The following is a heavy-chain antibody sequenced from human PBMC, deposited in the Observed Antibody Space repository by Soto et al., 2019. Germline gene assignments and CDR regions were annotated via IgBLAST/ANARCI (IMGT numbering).Heavy chain of an antibody. V-gene: IGHV1-3*01. CDR1: GYTFTSYA. D-gene: IGHD5-18*01. CDR3: ARGLNGYLHYFDY. J-gene: IGHJ4*02. CDR2: INAGNGNT. Sequence: SVKVSCKASGYTFTSYAMHWVRHAPGQRLEWMGWINAGNGNTKYSQKFQGRVTITRDTSASTAYMELSSLRSEDTAVYYCARGLNGYLHYFDYWGQGTPVTVSS.